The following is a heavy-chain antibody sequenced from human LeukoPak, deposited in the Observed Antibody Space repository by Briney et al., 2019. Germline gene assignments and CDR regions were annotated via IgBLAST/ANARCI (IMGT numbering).Heavy chain of an antibody. CDR2: IYYTGDT. Sequence: SETLSLTCTVSGGSISSSRYYWGWIRQPPGKGLEWIATIYYTGDTYYNPSLKSRVTISVDTSKNQFSLKLSSVTAADTAVYYCASPREITTIYDAFNIWGQGTMVTVSS. CDR1: GGSISSSRYY. V-gene: IGHV4-39*01. CDR3: ASPREITTIYDAFNI. D-gene: IGHD5-24*01. J-gene: IGHJ3*02.